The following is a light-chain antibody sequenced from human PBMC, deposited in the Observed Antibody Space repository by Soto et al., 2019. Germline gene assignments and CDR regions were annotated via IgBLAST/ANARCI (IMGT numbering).Light chain of an antibody. CDR2: GAS. J-gene: IGKJ1*01. CDR1: QSVSSN. V-gene: IGKV3-15*01. CDR3: QQYNNWPQT. Sequence: EIVITQFPATLSVSPGERATLSCRASQSVSSNLAWYQQKPGQAPRLLIYGASTRATGIPARFSGSGSGTEFTLTISSLQSEDFAVYYCQQYNNWPQTFGQGTKVDIK.